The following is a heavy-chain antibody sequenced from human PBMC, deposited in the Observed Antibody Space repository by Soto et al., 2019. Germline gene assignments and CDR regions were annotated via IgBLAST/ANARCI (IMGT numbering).Heavy chain of an antibody. CDR2: ISAYNGNT. D-gene: IGHD3-9*01. V-gene: IGHV1-18*01. Sequence: QVQLVQSGAEVKKPGASVKVSCKASGYTFTSYGISWVRQAPGQGLEWMGWISAYNGNTNYAQKLQGRVTMTTDTSKSTDYKELRSLRSDDTAVYYCARDRGYDILTGYYPSDYWGQGTLVTVSS. CDR1: GYTFTSYG. CDR3: ARDRGYDILTGYYPSDY. J-gene: IGHJ4*02.